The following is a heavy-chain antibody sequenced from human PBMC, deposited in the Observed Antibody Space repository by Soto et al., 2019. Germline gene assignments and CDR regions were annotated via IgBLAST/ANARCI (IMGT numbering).Heavy chain of an antibody. J-gene: IGHJ2*01. CDR3: ALIAAAGNGEYFDL. CDR1: GYTFTSYG. CDR2: ISAYNGNT. V-gene: IGHV1-18*01. Sequence: GASVKVSCKASGYTFTSYGISWVRQAPGQGLEWMGWISAYNGNTNYAQKLQGRVTMTTDTSTSTAYMELRSLRSDDTAEYYCALIAAAGNGEYFDLWGRGTLVTVSS. D-gene: IGHD6-13*01.